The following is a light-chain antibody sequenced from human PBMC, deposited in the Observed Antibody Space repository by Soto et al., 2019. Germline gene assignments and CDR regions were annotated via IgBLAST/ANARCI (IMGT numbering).Light chain of an antibody. V-gene: IGLV2-14*01. CDR3: LSKTSSISYV. CDR2: EVS. J-gene: IGLJ1*01. Sequence: QSVLTQPASVPGSPGQSITISCTGTTSDVGGYNYVSWYQQHPGKVPKLLIHEVSNRPSGVSNRFSGSKSGNTASLTISGLQAEDEADYYCLSKTSSISYVFGTGTKVTVL. CDR1: TSDVGGYNY.